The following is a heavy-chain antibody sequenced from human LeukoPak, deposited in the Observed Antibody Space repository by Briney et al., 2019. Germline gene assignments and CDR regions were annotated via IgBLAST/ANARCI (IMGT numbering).Heavy chain of an antibody. CDR2: ISYDGSNK. Sequence: GGSLRLSCAASGFTFSSYGMHWVRQAPGKGLEWVAVISYDGSNKYYADSVKGRFTISRDNSTNTLYLQMNSLRAEDTAVYYCAKDLDYYDSSGYYDYWGQGTLVTVSS. J-gene: IGHJ4*02. D-gene: IGHD3-22*01. V-gene: IGHV3-30*18. CDR1: GFTFSSYG. CDR3: AKDLDYYDSSGYYDY.